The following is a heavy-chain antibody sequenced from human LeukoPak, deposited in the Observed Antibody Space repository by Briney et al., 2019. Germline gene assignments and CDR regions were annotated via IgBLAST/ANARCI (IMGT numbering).Heavy chain of an antibody. CDR1: GYSISSGYY. D-gene: IGHD4/OR15-4a*01. J-gene: IGHJ4*02. CDR2: INHSGST. Sequence: PSETLSLTCAVSGYSISSGYYWTWIRQPPGNGLEWIAEINHSGSTNYNPSLKSRVTISVDTSKNQFSLKLSSVTAADTAVYYCARANLTHTYYLDYWGQGTLVTVSS. V-gene: IGHV4-34*01. CDR3: ARANLTHTYYLDY.